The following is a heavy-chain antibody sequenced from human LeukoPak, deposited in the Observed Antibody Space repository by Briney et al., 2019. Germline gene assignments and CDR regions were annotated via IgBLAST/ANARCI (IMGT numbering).Heavy chain of an antibody. CDR2: INQDGSEK. Sequence: GGSLRLSCAASGFTFSSYWMSWVRQAPGKGLEWVANINQDGSEKYYVDSVKGRFTISRDNARNSLYLQMNSLRAEDTVVYYCARESEGADYWGQGTLVTVSS. CDR1: GFTFSSYW. V-gene: IGHV3-7*01. CDR3: ARESEGADY. J-gene: IGHJ4*02.